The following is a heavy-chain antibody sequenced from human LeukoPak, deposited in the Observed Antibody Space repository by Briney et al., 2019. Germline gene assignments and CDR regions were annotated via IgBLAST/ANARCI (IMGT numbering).Heavy chain of an antibody. Sequence: SETLSLTCTVSGGSVSSYYWNWIRQPAGKGLEWIGRISSSGSTNYHPSLKSRVTMSVDTSKNQFSLKVTSVTAADTAVYYCAREGDGYIYFDYWGQGTLITVSS. D-gene: IGHD5-24*01. CDR2: ISSSGST. CDR1: GGSVSSYY. CDR3: AREGDGYIYFDY. J-gene: IGHJ4*02. V-gene: IGHV4-4*07.